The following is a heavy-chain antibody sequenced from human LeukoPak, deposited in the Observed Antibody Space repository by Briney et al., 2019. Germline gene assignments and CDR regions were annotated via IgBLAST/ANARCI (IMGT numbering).Heavy chain of an antibody. CDR3: ARVTYYYDSSGSPYYYYMDV. CDR2: IYPGDSDT. Sequence: GESLKISCKGSGYSFTSYWIGWVRQMPGKGLEWMGIIYPGDSDTRYSPSFQGQVTISADKSISTAYLQWSSLKASDTAMYYCARVTYYYDSSGSPYYYYMDVWGKGTTVTVSS. CDR1: GYSFTSYW. J-gene: IGHJ6*03. D-gene: IGHD3-22*01. V-gene: IGHV5-51*01.